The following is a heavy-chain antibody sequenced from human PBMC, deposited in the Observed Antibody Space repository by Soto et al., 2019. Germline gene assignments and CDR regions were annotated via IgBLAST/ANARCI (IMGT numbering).Heavy chain of an antibody. CDR3: ARRRIAAAGTVGWFDP. V-gene: IGHV1-3*01. D-gene: IGHD6-13*01. CDR2: INAGNGNT. CDR1: GYTFTSYA. Sequence: QVQLVQSGAEVKKPGASVKVSCKASGYTFTSYAMHWVRQAPGQRLEWMGWINAGNGNTKYSQKFQGRVTITRDTSASTAYMELSSLRSEDTAVYYCARRRIAAAGTVGWFDPWGQGTLVTVS. J-gene: IGHJ5*02.